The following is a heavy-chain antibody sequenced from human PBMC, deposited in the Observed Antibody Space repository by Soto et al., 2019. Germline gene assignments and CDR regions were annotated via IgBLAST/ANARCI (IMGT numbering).Heavy chain of an antibody. CDR3: ASVAAAGTYFDY. CDR1: GGSISSSNW. Sequence: QVQLQESGPGLVKPSGTLSLTCAVSGGSISSSNWWSWVRQPPGKGLEWIGEIYHSGNTNYNPSRKIRVTISVDKSTNQFALKLSSVTAADTAVYACASVAAAGTYFDYWGQGTLVTVSS. J-gene: IGHJ4*02. D-gene: IGHD6-13*01. V-gene: IGHV4-4*02. CDR2: IYHSGNT.